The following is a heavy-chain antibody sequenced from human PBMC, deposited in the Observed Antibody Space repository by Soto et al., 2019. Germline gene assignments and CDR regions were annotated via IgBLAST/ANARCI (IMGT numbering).Heavy chain of an antibody. V-gene: IGHV6-1*01. CDR3: AGTTSHQWYYMDV. CDR2: TYYRSRWYN. D-gene: IGHD1-7*01. CDR1: GDSVSSNSAA. J-gene: IGHJ6*03. Sequence: QVQLQESGPGLVKPSQTLSLTCAISGDSVSSNSAAWNWIRLSPSRGLEWLARTYYRSRWYNDYAVSVSSRITVNPATSKNQFSLHLTSVTPEDTAVYFCAGTTSHQWYYMDVWGKGTTGTVSS.